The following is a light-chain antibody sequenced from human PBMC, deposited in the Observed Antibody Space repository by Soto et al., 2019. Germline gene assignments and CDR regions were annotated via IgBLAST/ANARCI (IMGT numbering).Light chain of an antibody. CDR2: QTS. J-gene: IGKJ1*01. CDR1: QTVSNNY. Sequence: EIVLTQSPATLSLSPGERATLSSGASQTVSNNYLAWYQQKPGQAPRLLIYQTSLRAAGIPARFSASGSGTDFTLTISDVQPEDFALYYCHQRQSWPRTFGQGTKVDIK. V-gene: IGKV3D-20*02. CDR3: HQRQSWPRT.